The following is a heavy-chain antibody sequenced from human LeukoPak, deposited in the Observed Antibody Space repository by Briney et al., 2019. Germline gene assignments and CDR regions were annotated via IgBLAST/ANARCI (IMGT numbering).Heavy chain of an antibody. D-gene: IGHD1-1*01. CDR2: ISGSGDST. CDR1: GLTFSSYA. J-gene: IGHJ4*02. Sequence: SGGSLRVSCAASGLTFSSYAMSWVRQAPGKGLEWVSTISGSGDSTHYTNSVKGRFTISRDNSKNTVNLQMNSLRTEDTAVYYCAKETTLRYFDYWGQGTLVTVSS. V-gene: IGHV3-23*01. CDR3: AKETTLRYFDY.